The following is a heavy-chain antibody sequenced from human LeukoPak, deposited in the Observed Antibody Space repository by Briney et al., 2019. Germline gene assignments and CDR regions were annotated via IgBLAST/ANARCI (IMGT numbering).Heavy chain of an antibody. Sequence: PSETLSLTCTVSGGSISSYYWSWIRQPPGKELEWIGYIYYTGNTNYNPSLKSRVTISVDTSKNQFSLNLSSVTAADTAIYYCARLGRATSPFGYWGQGTLVTVSS. J-gene: IGHJ4*02. CDR2: IYYTGNT. D-gene: IGHD1-26*01. CDR1: GGSISSYY. V-gene: IGHV4-59*08. CDR3: ARLGRATSPFGY.